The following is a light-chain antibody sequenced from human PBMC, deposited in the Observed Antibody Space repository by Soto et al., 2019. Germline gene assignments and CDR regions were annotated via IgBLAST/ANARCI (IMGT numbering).Light chain of an antibody. V-gene: IGLV2-14*03. J-gene: IGLJ1*01. CDR1: SSDVGGYDY. Sequence: QSVLTRPASVSGSPGQSIAISCTGTSSDVGGYDYVSWYQQHPGKAPKLMIYDVSSRPSGVSNRFSGSKSGNTASLTISGLQAEDEADYYCSSYTSSNTEVFGTGTKATVL. CDR2: DVS. CDR3: SSYTSSNTEV.